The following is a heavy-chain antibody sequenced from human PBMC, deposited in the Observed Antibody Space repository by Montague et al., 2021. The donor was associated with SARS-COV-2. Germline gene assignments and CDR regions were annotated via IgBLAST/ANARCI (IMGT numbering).Heavy chain of an antibody. V-gene: IGHV4-59*01. Sequence: SETLSLTCTVSAGSISSNYFNWIRQPPGKGLEWIGYIYHCGSTXTXYXXXXKSRVTISVDTSKSQFTLSLISVTAADTAVYYRARGGGYSSSPFDFWGQGSLVSVSS. CDR3: ARGGGYSSSPFDF. CDR2: IYHCGST. CDR1: AGSISSNY. J-gene: IGHJ4*02. D-gene: IGHD5-18*01.